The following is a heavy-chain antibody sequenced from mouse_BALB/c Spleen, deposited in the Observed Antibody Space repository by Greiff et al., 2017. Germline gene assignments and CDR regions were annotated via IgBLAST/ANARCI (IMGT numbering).Heavy chain of an antibody. CDR3: AREGLLRLEKGI. Sequence: VQLQQSAAELARPGASVKMSCKASGYTFTSYTMHWVKQRPGQGLEWIGYINPSSGYTEYNQKFKDKTTLTADKSSSTAYMQLSSLTSEDSAVYYCAREGLLRLEKGIWGQGTSVTVSS. J-gene: IGHJ4*01. D-gene: IGHD1-2*01. CDR1: GYTFTSYT. V-gene: IGHV1-4*02. CDR2: INPSSGYT.